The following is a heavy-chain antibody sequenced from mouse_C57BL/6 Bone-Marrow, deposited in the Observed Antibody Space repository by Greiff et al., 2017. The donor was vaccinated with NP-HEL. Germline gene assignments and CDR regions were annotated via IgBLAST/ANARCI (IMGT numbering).Heavy chain of an antibody. CDR1: GFTFSDYG. CDR3: ARPLLLLPAWFAY. V-gene: IGHV5-17*01. J-gene: IGHJ3*01. D-gene: IGHD1-1*01. Sequence: EVKLMESGGGLVKPGGSLKLSCAASGFTFSDYGMHWVRQAPEKGLEWVAYISSGSSTIYYADTVKGRFTISRDNAKNTLFLQMTSLRSEDTAMYYCARPLLLLPAWFAYWGQGTLVTVSA. CDR2: ISSGSSTI.